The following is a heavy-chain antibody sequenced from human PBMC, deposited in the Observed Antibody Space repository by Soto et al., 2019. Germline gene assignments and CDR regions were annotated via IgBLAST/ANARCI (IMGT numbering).Heavy chain of an antibody. Sequence: GASVKVSCKASGYTFTSYYMHWVRQAPGQGLEWMGIINPSGGSTSYAQKFQGRVTMTRDTSTSTVYMELGSLRSEDTAVYYCAREASNYYDSSGYQNYYYYYGMDVWGQGTTVTVSS. D-gene: IGHD3-22*01. CDR3: AREASNYYDSSGYQNYYYYYGMDV. CDR2: INPSGGST. J-gene: IGHJ6*02. CDR1: GYTFTSYY. V-gene: IGHV1-46*01.